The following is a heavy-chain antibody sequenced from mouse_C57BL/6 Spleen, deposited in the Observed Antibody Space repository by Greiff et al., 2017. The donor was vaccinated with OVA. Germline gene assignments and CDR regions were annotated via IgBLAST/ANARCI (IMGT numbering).Heavy chain of an antibody. CDR2: IWPGGGT. Sequence: QVQLQQSGPGLVAPSQSLSITCTVSGFSLTSYAISWVRQPPGKGLEWLGVIWPGGGTNYNSAPKSRLSISKDNTKSQDYLKMNSLQTDDTARYYCARAEDYDGRSYEGYFDVWGTGTTVTVSS. J-gene: IGHJ1*03. CDR1: GFSLTSYA. V-gene: IGHV2-9-1*01. D-gene: IGHD1-1*01. CDR3: ARAEDYDGRSYEGYFDV.